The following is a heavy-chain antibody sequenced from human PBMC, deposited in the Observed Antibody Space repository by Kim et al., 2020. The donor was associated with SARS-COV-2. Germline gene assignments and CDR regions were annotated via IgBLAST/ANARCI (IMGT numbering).Heavy chain of an antibody. CDR1: GFTFSSYS. V-gene: IGHV3-21*01. Sequence: GGSLRLSCAASGFTFSSYSMNWVRQAPGKGLEWVSSISSSSSYIYYPDSVKGRFTISRDNAKNSLYLQMNSLRAEDTAVYYCATRETYGDRDYWGQGTLVTVSS. D-gene: IGHD4-17*01. J-gene: IGHJ4*02. CDR2: ISSSSSYI. CDR3: ATRETYGDRDY.